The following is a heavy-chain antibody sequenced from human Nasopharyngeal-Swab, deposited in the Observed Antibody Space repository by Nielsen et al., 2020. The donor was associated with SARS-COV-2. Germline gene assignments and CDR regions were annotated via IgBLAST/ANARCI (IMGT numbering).Heavy chain of an antibody. CDR2: ISWNSGSI. V-gene: IGHV3-9*01. Sequence: GGFLRLSCAASGFTFDDYAMHWVRQAPAKGLEWVSGISWNSGSIGYADSVKGRFPISRDNAKNSLYLQMNSLRAEDTALYYCAKDKGVVGAKGYFDYWGQGTLVTVSS. D-gene: IGHD3-3*01. CDR1: GFTFDDYA. J-gene: IGHJ4*02. CDR3: AKDKGVVGAKGYFDY.